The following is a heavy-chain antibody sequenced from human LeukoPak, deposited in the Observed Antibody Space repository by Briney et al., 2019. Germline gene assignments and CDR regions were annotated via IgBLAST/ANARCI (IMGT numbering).Heavy chain of an antibody. J-gene: IGHJ4*02. CDR3: AKGNQGYSSGWAAN. CDR1: GFTFSSYG. Sequence: GRSLRLSCAASGFTFSSYGMHWVRQAPGKGLEWVAVIWYDGSNKYYADSVKGRFTIPRDNSKNTLYLQMNSLRAEDTAVYYCAKGNQGYSSGWAANWGQGTLVTVSS. D-gene: IGHD6-19*01. CDR2: IWYDGSNK. V-gene: IGHV3-33*06.